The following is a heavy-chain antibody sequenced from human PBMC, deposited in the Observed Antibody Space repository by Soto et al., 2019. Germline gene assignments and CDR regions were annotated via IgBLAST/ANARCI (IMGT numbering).Heavy chain of an antibody. CDR2: IIPIFGTA. V-gene: IGHV1-69*13. D-gene: IGHD1-1*01. CDR1: GGTFSSYA. Sequence: SVKVSCKASGGTFSSYAISWVRQAPGQGLEWMGGIIPIFGTANYAQKFQGRVTITADESTSTAYMELSSLRSDDTAVHYCATQLKHLDQRIAFDYWGQGTLVTVSS. CDR3: ATQLKHLDQRIAFDY. J-gene: IGHJ4*02.